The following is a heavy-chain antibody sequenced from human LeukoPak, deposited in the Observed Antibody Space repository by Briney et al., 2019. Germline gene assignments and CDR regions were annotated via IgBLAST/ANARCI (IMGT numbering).Heavy chain of an antibody. J-gene: IGHJ1*01. CDR2: IYHSGTT. D-gene: IGHD2/OR15-2a*01. V-gene: IGHV4-59*01. CDR3: AQKAPFSPAYSQQ. CDR1: GGSITSYF. Sequence: SETLSLTCTVSGGSITSYFWTWIWQPPGKGLEWIGYIYHSGTTNYNPSLKSRVTISVDTSKNQFSLRLSSVTAADTAVYYCAQKAPFSPAYSQQWGQGTLVTVSS.